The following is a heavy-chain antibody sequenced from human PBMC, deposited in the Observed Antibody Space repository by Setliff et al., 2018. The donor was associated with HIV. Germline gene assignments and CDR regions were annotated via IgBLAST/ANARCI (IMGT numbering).Heavy chain of an antibody. CDR2: INPDSDAT. V-gene: IGHV1-2*02. CDR1: GYTFNDYH. J-gene: IGHJ5*02. D-gene: IGHD6-25*01. CDR3: ARGFDSGWDRVDKFDP. Sequence: ASVKVSCKASGYTFNDYHIYWVRQAPGQELEWMGWINPDSDATNYAQKFQGRVTMTRDTSVSTAYMELSSLKSDDTAVYYCARGFDSGWDRVDKFDPWGQGTLVTVSS.